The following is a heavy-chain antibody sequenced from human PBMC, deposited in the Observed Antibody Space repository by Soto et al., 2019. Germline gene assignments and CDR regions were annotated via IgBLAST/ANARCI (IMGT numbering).Heavy chain of an antibody. J-gene: IGHJ4*02. CDR1: GYTFTSYG. D-gene: IGHD2-15*01. Sequence: ASVKVSCKASGYTFTSYGISWVRQAPGQGLEWMGGIIPMFDTPIYAQKFQDRVTITADESTSTAYMQLSSLRSGDTAVYYCARSGGLDRDFNYWGQGSLVPVSA. CDR2: IIPMFDTP. V-gene: IGHV1-69*13. CDR3: ARSGGLDRDFNY.